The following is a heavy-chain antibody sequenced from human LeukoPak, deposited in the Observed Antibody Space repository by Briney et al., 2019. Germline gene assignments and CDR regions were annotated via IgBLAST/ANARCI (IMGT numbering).Heavy chain of an antibody. CDR3: ARHFEPRSSWSLPYYFAY. D-gene: IGHD6-13*01. J-gene: IGHJ4*02. CDR1: GYSISSGYC. V-gene: IGHV4-38-2*01. CDR2: IHHSGST. Sequence: KPSETLSLTCAVSGYSISSGYCWGWIRQPPGQGLEWIGRIHHSGSTNYNPSLKSRVTISVDTSKNQFSLNLSSVTAADTAVYYCARHFEPRSSWSLPYYFAYWGQGTLVTVSS.